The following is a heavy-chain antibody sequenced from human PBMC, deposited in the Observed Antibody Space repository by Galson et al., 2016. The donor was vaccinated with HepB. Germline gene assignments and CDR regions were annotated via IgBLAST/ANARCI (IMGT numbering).Heavy chain of an antibody. V-gene: IGHV3-30*03. CDR1: GFTFSTYG. J-gene: IGHJ6*02. Sequence: SLRLSCADSGFTFSTYGMHWVRQAPGEGLEWVAAISFEGNKQHYADSVKGRFTVSRDNSKNTLYRQMNNLTPDDTAIYYCARGGGTSSYYYWGMDVGGQGTTVTVSS. CDR2: ISFEGNKQ. CDR3: ARGGGTSSYYYWGMDV. D-gene: IGHD1-14*01.